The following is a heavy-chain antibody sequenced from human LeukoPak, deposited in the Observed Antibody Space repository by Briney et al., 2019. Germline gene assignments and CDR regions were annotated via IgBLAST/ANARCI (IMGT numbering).Heavy chain of an antibody. J-gene: IGHJ4*02. Sequence: PGGSLRLSCAASGFTFSRYWMSWVRQAPGKGLEWVANIKQDGSEKYYVDSVKGRFTNSRDNAKNSLYLQMNSLRAEDTAVYYCARDGGYYYGSGRELGDYWGQGTLVTVSS. CDR3: ARDGGYYYGSGRELGDY. CDR1: GFTFSRYW. CDR2: IKQDGSEK. V-gene: IGHV3-7*01. D-gene: IGHD3-10*01.